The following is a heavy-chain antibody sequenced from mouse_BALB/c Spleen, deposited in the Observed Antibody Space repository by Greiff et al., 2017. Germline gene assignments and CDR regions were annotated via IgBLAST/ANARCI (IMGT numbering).Heavy chain of an antibody. CDR2: ISSGGST. CDR3: ARGGLYYYGSGGYFDV. V-gene: IGHV5-6-5*01. Sequence: EVKLMESGGGLVKPGGSLKLSCAASGFTFSSYAMSWVRQTPEKRLEWVASISSGGSTYYPDSVKGRFTISRDNARNILYLQMSSLRSEDTAMYYCARGGLYYYGSGGYFDVWGAGTTVTVSS. D-gene: IGHD1-1*01. J-gene: IGHJ1*01. CDR1: GFTFSSYA.